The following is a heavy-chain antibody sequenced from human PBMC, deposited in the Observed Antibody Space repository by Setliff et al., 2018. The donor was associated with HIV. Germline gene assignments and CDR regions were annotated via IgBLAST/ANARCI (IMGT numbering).Heavy chain of an antibody. CDR2: INYRGNT. Sequence: PSETLSLTCTVSGGSISTSRYYWGWIRQPPGKGLELIGSINYRGNTYYNPSPKSRAAISVDTSKNQISLKLSSVTAADTAVYYCASLDGSESPYIYYYYMDVWGKGTAVTVSS. V-gene: IGHV4-39*01. CDR3: ASLDGSESPYIYYYYMDV. CDR1: GGSISTSRYY. D-gene: IGHD3-10*01. J-gene: IGHJ6*03.